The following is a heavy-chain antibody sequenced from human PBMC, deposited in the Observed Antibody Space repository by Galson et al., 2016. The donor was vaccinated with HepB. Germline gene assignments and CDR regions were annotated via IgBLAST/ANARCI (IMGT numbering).Heavy chain of an antibody. D-gene: IGHD2-2*02. CDR1: GGSFSTYY. CDR3: ARVGCSSTSCYTLRRQTLYYYYYGMDV. V-gene: IGHV4-34*01. J-gene: IGHJ6*02. Sequence: SETLSLTCAVYGGSFSTYYWSWIRQPPGKGLEWIGEVNHSGSTNYNPSLKSRVTISVDTSKNQFSLTLSSVTAADTAVYYCARVGCSSTSCYTLRRQTLYYYYYGMDVWGQGTAVTVSS. CDR2: VNHSGST.